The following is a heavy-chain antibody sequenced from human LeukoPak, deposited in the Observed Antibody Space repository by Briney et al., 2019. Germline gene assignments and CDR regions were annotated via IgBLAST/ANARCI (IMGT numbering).Heavy chain of an antibody. D-gene: IGHD3-22*01. CDR1: GGTFSSYA. J-gene: IGHJ4*02. CDR3: ARAVGYDSSGYPGY. Sequence: SVKVPCKASGGTFSSYAISWVRQAPGQGLEWMGRIIPILGIANYAQKFQGRVTITADKSTNTAYMELSSLRSEDTAVYYCARAVGYDSSGYPGYWGQGTLVTVSS. V-gene: IGHV1-69*04. CDR2: IIPILGIA.